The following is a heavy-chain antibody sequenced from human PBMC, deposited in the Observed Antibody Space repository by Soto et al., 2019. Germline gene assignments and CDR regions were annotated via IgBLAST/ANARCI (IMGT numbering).Heavy chain of an antibody. J-gene: IGHJ3*02. D-gene: IGHD2-15*01. V-gene: IGHV3-66*01. CDR3: AREPRYCSGGSCSITGDAFDI. CDR2: ISNGGDT. CDR1: GLIVSSTY. Sequence: EVQLVESGGGLVQPGGSLRLSCAASGLIVSSTYMSWVHQAPGKGLEWVSVISNGGDTHYADSVKGRFSLSRDISNNTLHLQMSSLRVEDTAVYYCAREPRYCSGGSCSITGDAFDIWGQGTMVTVSS.